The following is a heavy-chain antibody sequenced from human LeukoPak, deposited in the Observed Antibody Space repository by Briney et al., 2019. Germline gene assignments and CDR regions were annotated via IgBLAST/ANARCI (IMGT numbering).Heavy chain of an antibody. Sequence: GASVKVSCKAFGYSFTSFGINWVRQAPGQGLEWMGWISAYNGHTNYAQKFQGRVTMTTDTSTSTAYMELRSLISDDTAVYYCARGTWEAAARPYSFDTWGQGTLVTVSS. J-gene: IGHJ4*02. V-gene: IGHV1-18*01. CDR2: ISAYNGHT. CDR1: GYSFTSFG. D-gene: IGHD1-26*01. CDR3: ARGTWEAAARPYSFDT.